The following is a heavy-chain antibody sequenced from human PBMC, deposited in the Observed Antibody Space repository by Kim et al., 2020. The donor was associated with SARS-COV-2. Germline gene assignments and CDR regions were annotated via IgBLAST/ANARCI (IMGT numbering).Heavy chain of an antibody. D-gene: IGHD6-13*01. CDR1: DYSISSGYY. CDR2: IYHSGST. V-gene: IGHV4-38-2*02. J-gene: IGHJ5*02. Sequence: SETLSLTCTVSDYSISSGYYWGWIRQPPGKGLEWIGSIYHSGSTYYNPSLKSRVTISVDTSKNQFSLKLSSVTAADTAVYYCARVPSIANWFDPWGQGTLVSVSS. CDR3: ARVPSIANWFDP.